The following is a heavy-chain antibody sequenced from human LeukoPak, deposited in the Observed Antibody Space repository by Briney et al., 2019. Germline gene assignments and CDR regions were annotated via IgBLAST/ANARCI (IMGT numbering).Heavy chain of an antibody. CDR3: ARGRLGGSGSYYNVLDY. CDR2: ISYSGST. J-gene: IGHJ4*02. D-gene: IGHD3-10*01. Sequence: SETLSLTCTVSGGSISSSSYYWSWIRQPPGKGLEWIGYISYSGSTNYNPSLKSRVTISVDTSRNQFSLKLSSVTAADTAVYYCARGRLGGSGSYYNVLDYWGQGTLVTVSS. CDR1: GGSISSSSYY. V-gene: IGHV4-61*01.